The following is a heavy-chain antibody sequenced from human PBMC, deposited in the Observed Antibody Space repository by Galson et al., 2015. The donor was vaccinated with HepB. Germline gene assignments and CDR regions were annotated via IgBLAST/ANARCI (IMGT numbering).Heavy chain of an antibody. V-gene: IGHV6-1*01. CDR2: TYYRDRWYS. CDR3: ARVHGTIYYYSADV. CDR1: GDSVSNNNAA. D-gene: IGHD2-2*01. J-gene: IGHJ6*02. Sequence: CAISGDSVSNNNAAWNWIRQSPSRGLEWLGRTYYRDRWYSDYAVSVRSRITINPDTSKNQISLQLSSVTPEDTAVYYCARVHGTIYYYSADVWGQGTTVTASS.